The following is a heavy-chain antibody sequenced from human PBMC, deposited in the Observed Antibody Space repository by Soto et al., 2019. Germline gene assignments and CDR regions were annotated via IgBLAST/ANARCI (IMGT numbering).Heavy chain of an antibody. D-gene: IGHD7-27*01. CDR2: LASSGDKT. V-gene: IGHV3-23*01. J-gene: IGHJ4*02. CDR1: GFTFTKYA. CDR3: ARVAGALLPFDY. Sequence: LRLSCAASGFTFTKYAMTWVRQAPGKGLEWVSALASSGDKTYYADSVKGRFTISRDIAKSMVYLQLNSLRAEDTAIYYCARVAGALLPFDYWGQGILVTVSS.